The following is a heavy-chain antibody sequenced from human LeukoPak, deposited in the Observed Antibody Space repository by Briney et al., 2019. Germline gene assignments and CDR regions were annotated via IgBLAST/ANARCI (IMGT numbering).Heavy chain of an antibody. D-gene: IGHD3-22*01. J-gene: IGHJ6*02. CDR1: DGSISSYY. V-gene: IGHV4-59*01. CDR3: ASITMMSYGMDV. CDR2: IYYSGST. Sequence: SETLSLTCTVSDGSISSYYWSWIRQPPGKGLEWIGYIYYSGSTNYNPSLKSRVTISVDTSKNQFSLKLSSVTAADTAVYYCASITMMSYGMDVWGQGTTVTVSS.